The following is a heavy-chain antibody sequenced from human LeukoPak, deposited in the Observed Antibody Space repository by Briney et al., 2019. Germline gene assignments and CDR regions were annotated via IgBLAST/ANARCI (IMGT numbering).Heavy chain of an antibody. D-gene: IGHD2-15*01. Sequence: KISQTLSLTCAISGDSVSSNSAAWNWIRQSPSRGLEWLGRTYYRSKWYNDYALSVKSRIRINPDTSKKQFSLQLNSVTPEDTAVYYCARDLLPAQHNWFDPWGQGTLVTVSS. CDR3: ARDLLPAQHNWFDP. CDR2: TYYRSKWYN. J-gene: IGHJ5*02. CDR1: GDSVSSNSAA. V-gene: IGHV6-1*01.